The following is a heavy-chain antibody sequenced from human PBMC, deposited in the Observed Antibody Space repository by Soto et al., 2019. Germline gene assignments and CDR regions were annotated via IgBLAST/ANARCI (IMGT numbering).Heavy chain of an antibody. Sequence: SQTLTLTCAISGNSVSNNSASSNWIRQSPSRGLEWLGRTYYRSKWYNDYAVSVKSRITINPDTSKNQFSLQLNSVTPEDTAVYYCARDLEQLFDYWGQGTLVTVSS. D-gene: IGHD6-13*01. V-gene: IGHV6-1*01. CDR3: ARDLEQLFDY. CDR2: TYYRSKWYN. J-gene: IGHJ4*02. CDR1: GNSVSNNSAS.